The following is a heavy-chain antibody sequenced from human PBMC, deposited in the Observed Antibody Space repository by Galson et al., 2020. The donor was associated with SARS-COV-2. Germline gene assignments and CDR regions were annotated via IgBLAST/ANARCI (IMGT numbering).Heavy chain of an antibody. J-gene: IGHJ6*02. CDR1: GFTFNSYV. D-gene: IGHD2-8*01. CDR2: ISSDGGST. Sequence: TGGSLRLSCAASGFTFNSYVMHWVRQAPGKGLEYVSTISSDGGSTYYAKSVKGRFTISRDNSKNTLFLQVASLRGEDMAVYYCARGLGDIVLVPRTKKKVGYDYYGMDVWGQGTTVTVSS. V-gene: IGHV3-64*01. CDR3: ARGLGDIVLVPRTKKKVGYDYYGMDV.